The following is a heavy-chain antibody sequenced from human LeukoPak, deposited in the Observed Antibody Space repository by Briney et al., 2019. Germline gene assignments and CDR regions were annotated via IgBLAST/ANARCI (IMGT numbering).Heavy chain of an antibody. CDR3: ASNPPSMYYYDSSGLPDY. Sequence: VASVKVSCKASGYTFTGYYMHWVRQAPGQGLEWMGIINPSCGSTNYAQKFQGRVTMTRDTSTSTVYMELSSLRSEDTAVYYCASNPPSMYYYDSSGLPDYWGQGTLVTVSS. J-gene: IGHJ4*02. V-gene: IGHV1-46*01. D-gene: IGHD3-22*01. CDR1: GYTFTGYY. CDR2: INPSCGST.